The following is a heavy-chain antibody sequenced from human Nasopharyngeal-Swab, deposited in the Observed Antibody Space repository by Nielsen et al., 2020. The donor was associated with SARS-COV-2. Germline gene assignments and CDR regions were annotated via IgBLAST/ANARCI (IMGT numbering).Heavy chain of an antibody. Sequence: GESMKISCAASGITFSSYSMNWVGQAPGKGLEWVSSISSSSSYIYYADSVKGRFTISRDNAKNSLYLQMNSLRAEDTAVYYCARAEVGAYAFDIWGQGTMVTVSS. CDR1: GITFSSYS. CDR2: ISSSSSYI. CDR3: ARAEVGAYAFDI. J-gene: IGHJ3*02. D-gene: IGHD1-26*01. V-gene: IGHV3-21*01.